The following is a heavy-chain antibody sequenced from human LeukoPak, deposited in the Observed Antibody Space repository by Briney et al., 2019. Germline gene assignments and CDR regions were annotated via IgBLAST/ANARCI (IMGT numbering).Heavy chain of an antibody. CDR3: ARNGAVAIPVFYFDY. V-gene: IGHV4-34*01. CDR1: GGSFSGYY. J-gene: IGHJ4*02. CDR2: VNHSGST. D-gene: IGHD2-2*02. Sequence: PSETLSLTCAVYGGSFSGYYWSWIRQPPGKGLEWIGEVNHSGSTNYNPSLKSRVTISVDTSKNQFSLKLSSVTAADTAVYYCARNGAVAIPVFYFDYWGQGTLVTVSS.